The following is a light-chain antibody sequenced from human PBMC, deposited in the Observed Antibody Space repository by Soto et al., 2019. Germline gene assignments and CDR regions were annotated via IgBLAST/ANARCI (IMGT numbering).Light chain of an antibody. CDR3: GSYTSSRTLV. J-gene: IGLJ1*01. V-gene: IGLV2-14*01. CDR1: SSDVGGHNY. Sequence: QSALTQPASVSGSPGQSITFSCTGTSSDVGGHNYVSWYQQHPGKAPRLMIYEVSKRPSGVSNRFSGSKSGNTASLTISGLQAEHEADYYCGSYTSSRTLVFGTGTKVTVL. CDR2: EVS.